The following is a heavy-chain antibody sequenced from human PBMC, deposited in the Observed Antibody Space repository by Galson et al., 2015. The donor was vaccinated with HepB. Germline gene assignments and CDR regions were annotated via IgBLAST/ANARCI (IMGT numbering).Heavy chain of an antibody. V-gene: IGHV4-59*01. D-gene: IGHD3-10*01. CDR1: GGSISSYY. CDR3: ARESGLEGIMEYWFDP. Sequence: QVQLQESGPGLVKPSETLSLTCTVSGGSISSYYWSWIRQPPGKGLEWIGYIYYSGSTNYNPSLKSRVTISVDTSKNQFSLKLSSVTAADTAVYYCARESGLEGIMEYWFDPWGQGTLVTVSS. J-gene: IGHJ5*02. CDR2: IYYSGST.